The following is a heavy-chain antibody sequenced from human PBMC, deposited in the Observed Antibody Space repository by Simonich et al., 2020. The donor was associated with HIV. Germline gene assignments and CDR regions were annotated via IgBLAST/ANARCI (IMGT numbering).Heavy chain of an antibody. CDR1: GYRFYTNT. D-gene: IGHD3-10*01. CDR3: AREGGRGSITMVRPRAFDS. Sequence: QVQLVPSGSELKKPGASVKVSCKASGYRFYTNTMNWGRQAAGQGLKWMGWHNTHTGNPTYAQGVTGRFGLSLDTSVSTACLQIHSLKAEDTAVYFCAREGGRGSITMVRPRAFDSWGQGTLVTVSS. J-gene: IGHJ4*02. V-gene: IGHV7-4-1*01. CDR2: HNTHTGNP.